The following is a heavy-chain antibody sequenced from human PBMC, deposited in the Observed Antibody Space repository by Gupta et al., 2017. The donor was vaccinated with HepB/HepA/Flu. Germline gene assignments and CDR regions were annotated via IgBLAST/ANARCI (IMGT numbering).Heavy chain of an antibody. CDR3: EKENYGSGTSNSFVDH. Sequence: QMQLQESGPGLVTPSETLSLPCTVSGDSSRYYWRWIRQPQGQRLEWLGFTYCGGITKYNHSLKSRVSLSVDTSKNKFSLRVTSGTAADTAMEDCEKENYGSGTSNSFVDHGGKGTLVTVSS. V-gene: IGHV4-59*01. CDR1: GDSSRYY. CDR2: TYCGGIT. J-gene: IGHJ4*02. D-gene: IGHD3-10*01.